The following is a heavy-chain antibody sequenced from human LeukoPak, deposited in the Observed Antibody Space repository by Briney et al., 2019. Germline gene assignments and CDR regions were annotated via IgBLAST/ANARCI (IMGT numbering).Heavy chain of an antibody. Sequence: PSVTLSLTCTVSGESINSYHWTWIRKPPGRGLEWIGYIYYSGDSNYNPSLKSRVTISLDTSNNQFFLKLNSVTAADTAIYYCATYTRHCSGGTCYSIDYWGQGSLVTVSS. CDR2: IYYSGDS. V-gene: IGHV4-59*08. CDR3: ATYTRHCSGGTCYSIDY. CDR1: GESINSYH. D-gene: IGHD2-15*01. J-gene: IGHJ4*02.